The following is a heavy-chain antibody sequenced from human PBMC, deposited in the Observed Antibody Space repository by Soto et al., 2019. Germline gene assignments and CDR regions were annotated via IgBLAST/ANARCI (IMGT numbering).Heavy chain of an antibody. D-gene: IGHD2-21*02. V-gene: IGHV4-59*12. CDR3: ARGAYCGVDCFFWFDA. Sequence: PSVTRPLTCAVSDYSINIYFLHRLRQPPGKGLEYTAYIAYSGTTQYNAALKSRATISLDASKNQFSLTLNSVTAADPAVYYCARGAYCGVDCFFWFDAWGQGTRVTVSS. J-gene: IGHJ5*02. CDR1: DYSINIYF. CDR2: IAYSGTT.